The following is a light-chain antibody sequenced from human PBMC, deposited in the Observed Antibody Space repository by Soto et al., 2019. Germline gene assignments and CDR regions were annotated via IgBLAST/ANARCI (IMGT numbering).Light chain of an antibody. J-gene: IGLJ3*02. CDR3: AVWDNSLKGWV. CDR2: GDD. V-gene: IGLV1-44*01. Sequence: QSVLTQPPSASGTRGQRVIISCSGSSSNIGTNTVNWYHHLPGAAPKLLIYGDDQRPEGVPDRISASKSGTSASLAITGLQPEDEADFYCAVWDNSLKGWVFGGGTKLTVL. CDR1: SSNIGTNT.